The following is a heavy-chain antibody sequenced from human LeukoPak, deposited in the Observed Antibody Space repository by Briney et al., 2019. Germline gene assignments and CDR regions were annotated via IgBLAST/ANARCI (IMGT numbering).Heavy chain of an antibody. D-gene: IGHD6-19*01. CDR2: INWNGGST. Sequence: GGSLRLSCAASGFTFDDYGMSWVRQAPGKGLEWVSGINWNGGSTGYADSVKGRFTISRDNSKNALYLQMNSLRAEDTAIYYCAKDLIAVAGTFDYWGQGTLVTVSS. CDR3: AKDLIAVAGTFDY. V-gene: IGHV3-20*04. CDR1: GFTFDDYG. J-gene: IGHJ4*02.